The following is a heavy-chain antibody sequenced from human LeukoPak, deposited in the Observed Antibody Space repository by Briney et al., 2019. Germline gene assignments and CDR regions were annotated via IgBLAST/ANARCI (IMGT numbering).Heavy chain of an antibody. D-gene: IGHD5-24*01. CDR2: IYTSGST. CDR1: GGSISSYY. CDR3: ARGTQLQFSTYYYYMDV. V-gene: IGHV4-4*09. Sequence: SETLSLTCTVSGGSISSYYWSWIRQPPGKGLERIGYIYTSGSTNYNPSLKSRVTISVDTSKNQFSLKLSSVTAADTAVYYCARGTQLQFSTYYYYMDVWGKGTAVTVSS. J-gene: IGHJ6*03.